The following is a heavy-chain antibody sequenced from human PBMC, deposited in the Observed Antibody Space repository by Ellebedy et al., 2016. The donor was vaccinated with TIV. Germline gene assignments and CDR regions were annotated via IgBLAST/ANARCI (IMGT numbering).Heavy chain of an antibody. Sequence: GSLRLXXTVSGGSISSYYWSWIRQPPGKGLEWIGYIYYSGSTNYNPSLKSRVTISVDTSKNQFSLKLSSVTAADTAVYYCARGRAITMIVVVRAFDPWGQGTLVTVSS. D-gene: IGHD3-22*01. CDR2: IYYSGST. CDR3: ARGRAITMIVVVRAFDP. CDR1: GGSISSYY. J-gene: IGHJ5*02. V-gene: IGHV4-59*01.